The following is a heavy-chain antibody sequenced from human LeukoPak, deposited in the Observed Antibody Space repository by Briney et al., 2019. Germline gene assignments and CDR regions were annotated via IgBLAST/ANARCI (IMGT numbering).Heavy chain of an antibody. J-gene: IGHJ4*02. V-gene: IGHV3-53*01. CDR3: ARGVEPLAANTLAY. CDR2: LYSDGNT. CDR1: GFTVITND. D-gene: IGHD1-14*01. Sequence: GGSLRLSCAASGFTVITNDMAWVRQAPGKGLEWVSVLYSDGNTKYADSVQGRFTISRDNSKNTLYLEMNSLSPDDTAVYHCARGVEPLAANTLAYWGQGTLVTVSS.